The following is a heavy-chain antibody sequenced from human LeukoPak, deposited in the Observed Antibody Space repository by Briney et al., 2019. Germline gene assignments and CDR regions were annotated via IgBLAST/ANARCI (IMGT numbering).Heavy chain of an antibody. CDR1: GGSFSGYY. CDR2: IYYSGST. CDR3: AREDLRSSFDP. D-gene: IGHD6-6*01. J-gene: IGHJ5*02. V-gene: IGHV4-31*11. Sequence: PSETLSLTCAVYGGSFSGYYWSWIRQHPGKGLEWIGYIYYSGSTYYNPSLKSRVTISVDTSKNQFSLKLSSVTAADTAVYYCAREDLRSSFDPWGQGTLVTVSS.